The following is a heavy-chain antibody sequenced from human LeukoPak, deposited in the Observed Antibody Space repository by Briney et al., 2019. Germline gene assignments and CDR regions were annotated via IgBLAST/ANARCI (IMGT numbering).Heavy chain of an antibody. Sequence: PSETLSLTCAVYGGSFSGYYWSWIRQPPGKGLEWIGEINHSGSTNYNPSLKSRVTISVDTSKNQFSLKLSSVTAADTAVYYCARGLDYDFWSDPTYYFDYWGQGTLVTVSS. J-gene: IGHJ4*02. V-gene: IGHV4-34*01. D-gene: IGHD3-3*01. CDR2: INHSGST. CDR1: GGSFSGYY. CDR3: ARGLDYDFWSDPTYYFDY.